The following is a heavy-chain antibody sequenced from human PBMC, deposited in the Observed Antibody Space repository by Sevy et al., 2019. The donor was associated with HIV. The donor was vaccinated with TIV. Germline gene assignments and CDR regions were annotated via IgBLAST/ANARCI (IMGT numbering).Heavy chain of an antibody. D-gene: IGHD1-20*01. CDR3: ARDLTAPYYYYGMDV. CDR1: GFTFSSFF. J-gene: IGHJ6*02. Sequence: GGSLRLSCAASGFTFSSFFMSWVRQAPGKGLEWVANIKQDGSEKYYVDSVKGRFTISRDEARNSVYLQMNSLRAEDTGVYYCARDLTAPYYYYGMDVWGQGTMVTVSS. CDR2: IKQDGSEK. V-gene: IGHV3-7*01.